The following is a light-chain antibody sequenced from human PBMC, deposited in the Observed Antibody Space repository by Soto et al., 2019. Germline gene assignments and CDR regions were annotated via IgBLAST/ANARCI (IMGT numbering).Light chain of an antibody. CDR1: QSVSSY. V-gene: IGKV3-11*01. CDR2: DAS. J-gene: IGKJ1*01. CDR3: QQRSNWPAT. Sequence: IVLTQSPGTLSLSPWERATLSCRASQSVSSYLAWYQQKPGQAPRLLIYDASNRATGIPARFSGSGSGTDFTLTISSLEPEDFAVYYCQQRSNWPATFGQGTKVDIK.